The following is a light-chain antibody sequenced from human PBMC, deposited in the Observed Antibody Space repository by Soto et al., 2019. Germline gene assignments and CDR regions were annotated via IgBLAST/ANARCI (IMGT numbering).Light chain of an antibody. CDR3: SSYTSSRNLF. Sequence: QSALTQPASVSGSPGQSVTISCTGTSSDVGGYNYVSWYQQHPGKAPKLMIYEVSNRPAGGSNRFSGSKSDNTASLTISGHQAEDEADYYCSSYTSSRNLFFGTGTKVTVL. J-gene: IGLJ1*01. CDR2: EVS. CDR1: SSDVGGYNY. V-gene: IGLV2-14*01.